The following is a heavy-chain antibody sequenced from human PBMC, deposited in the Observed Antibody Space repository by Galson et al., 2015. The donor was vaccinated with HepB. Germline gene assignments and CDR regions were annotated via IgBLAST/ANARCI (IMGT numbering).Heavy chain of an antibody. J-gene: IGHJ6*03. Sequence: ETLSLTCTVSGGSISSYYWSWIRQPPGKGLEWIGYIYYSGSTNYNPSLKSRVTISVDTSKNQFSLKLGSVTAADTAVYYCARGIVVVPAAILPYYYYMDVWGKGTTATVSS. V-gene: IGHV4-59*08. CDR1: GGSISSYY. CDR2: IYYSGST. D-gene: IGHD2-2*02. CDR3: ARGIVVVPAAILPYYYYMDV.